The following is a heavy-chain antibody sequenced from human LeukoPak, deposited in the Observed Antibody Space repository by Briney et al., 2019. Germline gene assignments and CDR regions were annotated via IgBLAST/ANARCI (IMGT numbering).Heavy chain of an antibody. J-gene: IGHJ6*02. CDR2: ISYDGSNK. V-gene: IGHV3-30-3*01. CDR1: GFTFSSYA. Sequence: GRSLRLSCAASGFTFSSYAMHWVRQAPGKGLEWVAVISYDGSNKYYADSVKGRFTISRDNSKNTLYLQMNSLRAEDTAVYYCANVRYYYGMDVWGQGTTVTVSS. CDR3: ANVRYYYGMDV.